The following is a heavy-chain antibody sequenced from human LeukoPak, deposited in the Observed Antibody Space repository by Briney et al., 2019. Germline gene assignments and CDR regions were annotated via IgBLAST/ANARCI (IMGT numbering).Heavy chain of an antibody. V-gene: IGHV1-2*02. J-gene: IGHJ4*02. D-gene: IGHD5-18*01. CDR2: INPNRGGT. CDR1: GYPFTDYY. Sequence: ASVKVSCKASGYPFTDYYMHWVRQAPGQGLEWMGWINPNRGGTDYAQKFQGRVTMTRDTSISTAYMELSSLRYDDTAVYYCASGYRFRNWGQGTLVTVSS. CDR3: ASGYRFRN.